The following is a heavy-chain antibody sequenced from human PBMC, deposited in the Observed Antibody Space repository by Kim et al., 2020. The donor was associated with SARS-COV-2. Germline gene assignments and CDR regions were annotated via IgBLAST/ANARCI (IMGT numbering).Heavy chain of an antibody. CDR3: AREEHQRRTEEVETHHWYFDL. CDR2: ISSSSSYI. V-gene: IGHV3-21*01. J-gene: IGHJ2*01. Sequence: GGSLRLSCAASGFTFSSYSMNWVRQAPGKGLEWVSSISSSSSYIYYADSVKGRFTISRDNAKNSLYLQMNSLRAEDTAVYYCAREEHQRRTEEVETHHWYFDLWGRGTLVTVSS. CDR1: GFTFSSYS. D-gene: IGHD2-21*02.